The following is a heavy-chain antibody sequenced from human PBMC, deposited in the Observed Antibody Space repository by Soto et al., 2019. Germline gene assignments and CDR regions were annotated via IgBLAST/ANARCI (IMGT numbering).Heavy chain of an antibody. CDR1: GFTFSTYS. CDR2: ISSRSDI. V-gene: IGHV3-21*01. D-gene: IGHD2-2*02. J-gene: IGHJ6*02. CDR3: AREYTAWPLAYGLDV. Sequence: GGSLRLSCVGSGFTFSTYSINWVRQAPGKGLEWVSSISSRSDIYYADSVKGRFTISRDNAKNSVSLQMNSLRVEDTAVYYCAREYTAWPLAYGLDVWGQGTTVTVSS.